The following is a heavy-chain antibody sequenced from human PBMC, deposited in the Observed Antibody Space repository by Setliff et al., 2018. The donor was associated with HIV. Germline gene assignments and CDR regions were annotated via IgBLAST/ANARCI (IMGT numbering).Heavy chain of an antibody. D-gene: IGHD3-3*01. CDR2: IIPIFGTA. J-gene: IGHJ6*02. CDR1: GGTFSSYA. CDR3: ARDRSDYYCYYGMDV. Sequence: GASVKVSCKASGGTFSSYAISWVRQAPGQGLEWMGGIIPIFGTANYAQKFQGRVTMTRDTSISTAYMELRRLRSDDTAVYYCARDRSDYYCYYGMDVWGQGTTVTVSS. V-gene: IGHV1-69*05.